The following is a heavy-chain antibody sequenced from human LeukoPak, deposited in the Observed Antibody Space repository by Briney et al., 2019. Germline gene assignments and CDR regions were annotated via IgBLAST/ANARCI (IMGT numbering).Heavy chain of an antibody. V-gene: IGHV4-61*08. D-gene: IGHD1-26*01. CDR3: ARGRSNYYGMDV. J-gene: IGHJ6*02. Sequence: SETLSLTCTVSGGSISSGGYYWNWIRRPPGKGLEWIGYIYYNGNTNYSPSLKSRVTMSVDTSKNLFSLKVSSVTAADTAVYYCARGRSNYYGMDVWGQGTTVTVSS. CDR1: GGSISSGGYY. CDR2: IYYNGNT.